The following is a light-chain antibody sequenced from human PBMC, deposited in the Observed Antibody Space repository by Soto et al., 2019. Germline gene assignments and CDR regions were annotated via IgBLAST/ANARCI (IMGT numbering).Light chain of an antibody. Sequence: QSALTQPGSVSGSPGQSVTISCAGTSSDVGHYNYVSWYQQHPGKAPKLIIYDVSQRPSGVPDRFSGSKSGNTASLTISGLQAEDEADYYCCSYAGTYTFVFVTGTKVTVL. J-gene: IGLJ1*01. V-gene: IGLV2-11*01. CDR3: CSYAGTYTFV. CDR1: SSDVGHYNY. CDR2: DVS.